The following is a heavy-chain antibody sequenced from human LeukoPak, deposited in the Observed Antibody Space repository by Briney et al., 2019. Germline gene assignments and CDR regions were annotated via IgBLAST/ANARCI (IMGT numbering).Heavy chain of an antibody. CDR2: INWNGGST. V-gene: IGHV3-20*04. D-gene: IGHD3-9*01. CDR3: ARGRDFDWLLPFDY. Sequence: GGSLRLSCAASGFTLDDYGMSWVRQAPGKGLEWVSGINWNGGSTGYADSVKGRFTISRDNAKNSLYLQMNSLRAEDTALYYCARGRDFDWLLPFDYWGQGTLVTVAS. J-gene: IGHJ4*02. CDR1: GFTLDDYG.